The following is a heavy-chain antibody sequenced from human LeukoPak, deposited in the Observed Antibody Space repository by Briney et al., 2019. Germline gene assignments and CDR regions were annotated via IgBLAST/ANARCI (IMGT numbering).Heavy chain of an antibody. D-gene: IGHD1-26*01. Sequence: SAQTLSLTCTVSGDSMTSGSYYWSWIRQPGGKGLEWIGRVYTRGSATYNPSLKSRVTLSVDTSNNQVSLRLTSVTAADTAVYYCARDNSGSFPPIFDHWGQGFQVTVSS. CDR1: GDSMTSGSYY. CDR2: VYTRGSA. J-gene: IGHJ4*02. CDR3: ARDNSGSFPPIFDH. V-gene: IGHV4-61*02.